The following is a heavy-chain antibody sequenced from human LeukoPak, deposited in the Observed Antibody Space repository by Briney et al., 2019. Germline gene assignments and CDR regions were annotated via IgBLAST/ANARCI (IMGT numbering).Heavy chain of an antibody. V-gene: IGHV4-59*08. J-gene: IGHJ4*02. Sequence: SETLSLTCSVSGGSISSLYWSWVRQPPGKGLEWIGYIYYTGSTNYNPSLKSRVTIFVDMSKNQFSLRLSSVTAADTVLYYCARHRAYSSASPFDYWGQGTLVTVSS. CDR3: ARHRAYSSASPFDY. D-gene: IGHD6-6*01. CDR2: IYYTGST. CDR1: GGSISSLY.